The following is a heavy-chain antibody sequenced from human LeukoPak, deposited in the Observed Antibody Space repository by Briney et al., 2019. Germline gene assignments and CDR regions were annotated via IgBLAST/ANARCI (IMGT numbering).Heavy chain of an antibody. CDR3: AREDFGVADYGMDV. J-gene: IGHJ6*02. D-gene: IGHD3-3*01. CDR2: INPNSGGT. Sequence: ASVKVSCKASGYTFTGYYMHWVRQAPGQGLEWMGWINPNSGGTNYAQKFQGRVTMTRDTSISTAYMELSRLRSDDTAVYYCAREDFGVADYGMDVWGQGTTVTVSS. V-gene: IGHV1-2*02. CDR1: GYTFTGYY.